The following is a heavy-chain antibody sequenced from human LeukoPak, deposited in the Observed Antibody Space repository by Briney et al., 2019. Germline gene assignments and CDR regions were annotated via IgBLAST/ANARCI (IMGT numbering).Heavy chain of an antibody. D-gene: IGHD4-23*01. CDR2: ISPDSGVT. Sequence: GASVNVSCKAAGYTFTHYYIHWVRQAPGQGLECMGWISPDSGVTNYAQKFRGRVTMPRDTSISTAYMELSRLTSDDTAVYYCARVGKGYSQYYFDYWGQGTLVTVSS. CDR3: ARVGKGYSQYYFDY. V-gene: IGHV1-2*02. J-gene: IGHJ4*02. CDR1: GYTFTHYY.